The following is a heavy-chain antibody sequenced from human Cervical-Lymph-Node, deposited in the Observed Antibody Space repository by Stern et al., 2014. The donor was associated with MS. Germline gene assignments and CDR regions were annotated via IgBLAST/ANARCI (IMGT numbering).Heavy chain of an antibody. CDR1: GFTFSSYG. CDR3: ARDRHDLGYCSGGSCYLPDY. J-gene: IGHJ4*02. CDR2: IWYGGSYK. Sequence: VPLVESGGGVVQPGRSLRLSCAASGFTFSSYGMHWVRQAPGKGLEWVAVIWYGGSYKYYADSLMGRFTISRDNSKNTLYLQMNSLRAEDTAVYYCARDRHDLGYCSGGSCYLPDYWGQGTLVTVSS. D-gene: IGHD2-15*01. V-gene: IGHV3-33*01.